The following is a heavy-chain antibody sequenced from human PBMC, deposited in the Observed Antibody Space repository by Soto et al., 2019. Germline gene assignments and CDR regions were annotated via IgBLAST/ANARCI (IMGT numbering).Heavy chain of an antibody. CDR3: ARALGGCSDGGCYSFAY. V-gene: IGHV3-33*01. CDR1: GFTFSSYG. Sequence: QVRLVESGGGVVQPENSLRLSCAASGFTFSSYGMHWVRQAPGKGLERGAIAWSNGRNEFYADSVEGRFTISRDNSKNTLYLQMNSLRAEDTAMYYCARALGGCSDGGCYSFAYWGQGALVTVSS. J-gene: IGHJ4*02. CDR2: AWSNGRNE. D-gene: IGHD2-15*01.